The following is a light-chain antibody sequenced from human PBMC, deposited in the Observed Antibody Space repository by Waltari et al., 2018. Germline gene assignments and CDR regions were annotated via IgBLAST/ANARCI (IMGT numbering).Light chain of an antibody. V-gene: IGLV1-44*01. CDR1: SPNIGSNT. CDR3: AAWDDSLNAPCV. Sequence: QSVLTQPPSASGTPGQRVTISCSGRSPNIGSNTVNWYQQLPGTAPKLLIYSNNQRPSGVPDRFSGSKSGTSASLTISGLQSEDEADYSCAAWDDSLNAPCVFGGGTKLTVL. CDR2: SNN. J-gene: IGLJ3*02.